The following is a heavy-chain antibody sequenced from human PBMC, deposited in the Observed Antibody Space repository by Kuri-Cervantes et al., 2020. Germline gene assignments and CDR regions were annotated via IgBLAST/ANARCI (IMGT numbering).Heavy chain of an antibody. Sequence: GGSLRLSCAASGFTFSGYWMSWVRQAPGKGLEWVANIKQDGSEEYYVDSVKGRFTISRDNAKNSLYLQMNSLRAEDTAVYFCTNWRGGGDYWGQGTLVTVSS. D-gene: IGHD3-10*01. CDR1: GFTFSGYW. CDR2: IKQDGSEE. J-gene: IGHJ4*02. CDR3: TNWRGGGDY. V-gene: IGHV3-7*01.